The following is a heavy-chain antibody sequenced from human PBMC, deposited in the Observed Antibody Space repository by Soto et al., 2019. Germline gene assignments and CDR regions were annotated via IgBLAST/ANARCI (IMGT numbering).Heavy chain of an antibody. Sequence: QTLSLTCAISGDSVSSNSAAWNWIRQSPSRGLEWLGRTYYRSKWYNDYAVSVKSRITINPDTSKNQFSLQLNSVTPEDTAVYYCARSATVTTAGGMTVDVENNWFDPWGQGTLVTVSS. CDR2: TYYRSKWYN. V-gene: IGHV6-1*01. CDR3: ARSATVTTAGGMTVDVENNWFDP. J-gene: IGHJ5*02. CDR1: GDSVSSNSAA. D-gene: IGHD4-17*01.